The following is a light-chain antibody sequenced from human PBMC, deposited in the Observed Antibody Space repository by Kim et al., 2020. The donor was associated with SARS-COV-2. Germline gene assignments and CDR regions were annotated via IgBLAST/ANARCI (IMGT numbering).Light chain of an antibody. CDR1: QTVTNNS. CDR3: QQFGDSLYT. J-gene: IGKJ2*01. V-gene: IGKV3-20*01. Sequence: EIVLTQSPGTLSLSPGERATLSCRASQTVTNNSLAWYQQKPGQAPRLLIYGGSNRAAGIPDRFSGSGSGTDFTLTISRLEPEDFAVYYCQQFGDSLYTFGQGTKLEI. CDR2: GGS.